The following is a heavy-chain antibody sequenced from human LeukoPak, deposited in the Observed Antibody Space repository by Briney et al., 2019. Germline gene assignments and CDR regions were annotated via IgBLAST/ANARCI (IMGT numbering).Heavy chain of an antibody. Sequence: GGSLTLSCAASAFIFSAYGMAWVRQAPGKGLEWVSTISGSGGTTYSADSVKGRFTISRDNCKTILYLQVNSLRAGDTAVYYCAKDYYYDSSGYYYGDAFDIWGQGTMVTVSS. D-gene: IGHD3-22*01. J-gene: IGHJ3*02. V-gene: IGHV3-23*01. CDR2: ISGSGGTT. CDR1: AFIFSAYG. CDR3: AKDYYYDSSGYYYGDAFDI.